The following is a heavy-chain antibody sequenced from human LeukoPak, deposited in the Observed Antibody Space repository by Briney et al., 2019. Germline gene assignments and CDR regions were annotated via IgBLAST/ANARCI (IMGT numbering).Heavy chain of an antibody. V-gene: IGHV3-11*06. J-gene: IGHJ4*02. D-gene: IGHD6-13*01. CDR3: ARGVSSSWYYFDY. Sequence: PGGSLRLTCAAPGFTFSDYYMSWIRQARGKGLEWVSYISSSSSYTNYADSVKGRFTISRDNAKNSLYLQMNSLRAEDTAVYYCARGVSSSWYYFDYWGQGTLVTVSS. CDR1: GFTFSDYY. CDR2: ISSSSSYT.